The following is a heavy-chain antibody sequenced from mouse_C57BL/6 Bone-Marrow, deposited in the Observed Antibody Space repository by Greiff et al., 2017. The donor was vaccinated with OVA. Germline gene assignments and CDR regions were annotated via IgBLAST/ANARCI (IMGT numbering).Heavy chain of an antibody. CDR3: ARSPYYYAMDY. CDR1: GYTFTSYW. J-gene: IGHJ4*01. Sequence: QVQLQQPGAELVKPGASVKLSCKASGYTFTSYWMQWVKQRPGQGLEWIGEIDPSDSYTNYNQKFKAKATLTVDTSSSTAYMQLSSLTSEDSAVYYCARSPYYYAMDYWGQGTSVTVSS. CDR2: IDPSDSYT. V-gene: IGHV1-50*01.